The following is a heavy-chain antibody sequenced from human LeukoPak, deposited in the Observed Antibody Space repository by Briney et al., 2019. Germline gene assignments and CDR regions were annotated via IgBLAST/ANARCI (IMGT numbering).Heavy chain of an antibody. V-gene: IGHV2-70*11. J-gene: IGHJ3*02. CDR3: ARNLRGVVAATVYHDAFDI. CDR2: IDWDDDK. D-gene: IGHD2-15*01. Sequence: ESGPTLVNPTQTLTLTCTFSGFSLSTSGMCVSWIRQPPGKALEWLARIDWDDDKYYSTSLKTRLTISKDTSKNQVVLTMTNMDPVDTATYYCARNLRGVVAATVYHDAFDIWGQGTMVTVSA. CDR1: GFSLSTSGMC.